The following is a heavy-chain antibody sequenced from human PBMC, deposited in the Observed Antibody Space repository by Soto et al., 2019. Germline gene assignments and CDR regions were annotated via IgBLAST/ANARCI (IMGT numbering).Heavy chain of an antibody. D-gene: IGHD1-1*01. Sequence: PSETLSLTCTVSGGSISSGGYYWSWIRQHPGKGLEWIGYIYYSGSTYYNPSLKSRFTISLDTSKNQFSLKLSSVTAADTAVYYCARATRGENFDSWAQGTLVTVSS. CDR2: IYYSGST. CDR1: GGSISSGGYY. V-gene: IGHV4-31*03. J-gene: IGHJ4*02. CDR3: ARATRGENFDS.